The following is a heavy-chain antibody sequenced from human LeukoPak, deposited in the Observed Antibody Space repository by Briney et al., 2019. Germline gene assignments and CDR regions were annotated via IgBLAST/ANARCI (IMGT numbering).Heavy chain of an antibody. J-gene: IGHJ4*02. D-gene: IGHD3-16*02. CDR2: INPNSGGT. V-gene: IGHV1-2*06. Sequence: ASVKVSCKASGYTFTGYYMHWVPQAPGQGLEWMGRINPNSGGTNYAQKFQGRVTMTRDTSISTAYMELSRLRSDDTAVYYCARDGGGITFGGVIVRPDYWGQGTLVTVSP. CDR3: ARDGGGITFGGVIVRPDY. CDR1: GYTFTGYY.